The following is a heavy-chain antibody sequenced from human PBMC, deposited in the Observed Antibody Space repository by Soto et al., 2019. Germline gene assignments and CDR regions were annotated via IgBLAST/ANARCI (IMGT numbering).Heavy chain of an antibody. D-gene: IGHD6-19*01. CDR2: VSHDGRNT. V-gene: IGHV3-30*18. Sequence: VPLVESGGGVVQPGRSLRLSCAASGFTFSDYAMHWVRQAPGKGLEWVAVVSHDGRNTHYADSVKGRFTISRDSSXXTVSLAMTSLRAGDTAVYYCAKGGRQWLVTSDFNYWGQGALVTVSS. CDR3: AKGGRQWLVTSDFNY. J-gene: IGHJ4*02. CDR1: GFTFSDYA.